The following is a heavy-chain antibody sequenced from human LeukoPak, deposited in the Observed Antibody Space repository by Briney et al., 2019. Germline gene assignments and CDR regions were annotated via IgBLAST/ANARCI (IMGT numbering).Heavy chain of an antibody. J-gene: IGHJ4*02. V-gene: IGHV3-74*01. D-gene: IGHD5-12*01. Sequence: GGSLRLSCAASAFTFSSYWMHWVRQAPGKGLVWVSRINTDGSSTSYADSVKGRFTIPRDNAKNTLYLQMNSLRAEDTAVYYCAREVANSPDFDYWGQGTLVTVSS. CDR3: AREVANSPDFDY. CDR1: AFTFSSYW. CDR2: INTDGSST.